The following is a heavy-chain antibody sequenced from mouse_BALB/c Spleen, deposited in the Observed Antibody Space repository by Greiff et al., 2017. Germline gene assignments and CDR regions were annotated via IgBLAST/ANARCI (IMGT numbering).Heavy chain of an antibody. CDR3: EEGGGNYDRVGFAY. Sequence: QVQLKQPGAELVKPGASVKLSCKASGYTFTSYWMHWVKQRPGQGLEWIGEINPSNGRTNYNEKFKSKATLTVDKSSSTAYMQLSSLTLKDSAVFYVEEGGGNYDRVGFAYWGQGTLVTVSA. CDR2: INPSNGRT. J-gene: IGHJ3*01. D-gene: IGHD2-1*01. CDR1: GYTFTSYW. V-gene: IGHV1S81*02.